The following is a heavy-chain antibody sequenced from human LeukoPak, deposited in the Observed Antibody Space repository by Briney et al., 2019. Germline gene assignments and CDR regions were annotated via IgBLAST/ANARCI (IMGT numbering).Heavy chain of an antibody. V-gene: IGHV3-23*01. Sequence: GGSLRLSCAASGFTFSSYAMSWVRQAPGKGLEWVSAISGSGGSTYYADSVKGRFTISRDNSKNTLYLQMNSLRAEDTAVYYCAKDRMITFGGVIVPSYYFDYWGQRTLVTVSS. J-gene: IGHJ4*02. D-gene: IGHD3-16*02. CDR2: ISGSGGST. CDR3: AKDRMITFGGVIVPSYYFDY. CDR1: GFTFSSYA.